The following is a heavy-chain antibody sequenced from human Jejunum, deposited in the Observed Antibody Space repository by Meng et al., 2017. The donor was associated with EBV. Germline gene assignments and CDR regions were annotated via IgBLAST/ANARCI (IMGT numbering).Heavy chain of an antibody. J-gene: IGHJ5*02. V-gene: IGHV3-23*04. CDR2: ITGSGGST. Sequence: EVAQGVSGGGLVPPVGSLRICCAASGFTFSSHAPCWVRQVAGKGLEWVSAITGSGGSTYYTDSVKGRFTISRDNSKQALYLQMNSLRAEDTAVYYCAKLTRAWGQGTLVTVSS. CDR1: GFTFSSHA. CDR3: AKLTRA.